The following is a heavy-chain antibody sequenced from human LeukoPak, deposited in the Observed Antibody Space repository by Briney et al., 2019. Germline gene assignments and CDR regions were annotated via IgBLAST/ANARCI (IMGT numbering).Heavy chain of an antibody. V-gene: IGHV4-39*01. CDR1: GGSISSSSYY. CDR2: IYYSGST. CDR3: AEGNYDTSLVG. Sequence: PSETLSLTCTVSGGSISSSSYYWGWIRQPPGKGLEWIGSIYYSGSTYYNPSLKSRVTISVDTSKNQFSLKLSSVTAADTAVYYCAEGNYDTSLVGWGQGTLVTVSS. J-gene: IGHJ4*02. D-gene: IGHD3-22*01.